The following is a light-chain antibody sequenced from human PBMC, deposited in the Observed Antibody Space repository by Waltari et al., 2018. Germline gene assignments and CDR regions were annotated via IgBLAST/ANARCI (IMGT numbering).Light chain of an antibody. V-gene: IGLV1-44*01. CDR1: SSNIGINT. CDR3: ATWDDSLNGRV. CDR2: ANY. J-gene: IGLJ3*02. Sequence: QSVLTQPPLASGTPGQRVTISCSGTSSNIGINTLTWYQQLPGTAPKLLIYANYHRPSGVPDRFSASKSDTSASLAISGLQSEDEADYFCATWDDSLNGRVFGGGTKLAVL.